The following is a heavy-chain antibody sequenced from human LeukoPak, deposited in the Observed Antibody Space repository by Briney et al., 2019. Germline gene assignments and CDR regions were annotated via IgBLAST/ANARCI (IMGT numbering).Heavy chain of an antibody. D-gene: IGHD4-17*01. Sequence: GGSLRLSCAASGFTFSSYSMNWVRQAPGKGLEWVSYITGSGTTIYYADSVKGRFTISRDNAKNSLYLQMNSLRAEDTAVYYCARDRSTVTTWLDYWGQGTLVTVSS. CDR3: ARDRSTVTTWLDY. V-gene: IGHV3-48*04. CDR1: GFTFSSYS. CDR2: ITGSGTTI. J-gene: IGHJ4*02.